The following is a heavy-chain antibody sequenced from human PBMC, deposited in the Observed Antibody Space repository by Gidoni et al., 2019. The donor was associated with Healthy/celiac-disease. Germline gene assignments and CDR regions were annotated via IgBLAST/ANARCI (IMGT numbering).Heavy chain of an antibody. Sequence: EVQLVESGGGLVKPGGSLRLSCAASGFTFSSYSMNWVRQAPGKGVGWGSSSSSSSSYIYYADSVKGRFTISRDNAKNSLYLQMNSLRAEDTAVYYCARVRGSDYPLDYWGQGTLVTVSS. CDR2: SSSSSSYI. CDR1: GFTFSSYS. D-gene: IGHD3-16*01. J-gene: IGHJ4*02. CDR3: ARVRGSDYPLDY. V-gene: IGHV3-21*01.